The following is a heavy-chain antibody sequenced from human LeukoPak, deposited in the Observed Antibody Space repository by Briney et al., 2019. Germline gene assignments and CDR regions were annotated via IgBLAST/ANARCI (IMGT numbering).Heavy chain of an antibody. CDR1: GFTFSSYA. CDR2: ISYDGSNK. J-gene: IGHJ6*02. Sequence: PGWALRLSCAASGFTFSSYAMHWVRQAPGKGLEWVAVISYDGSNKYYADSVKDRFTISRDNSRNTLYLQMKSLRAEETAVYYCARDVAGYGMDVWGQGTTVPVPS. V-gene: IGHV3-30-3*01. D-gene: IGHD3-10*01. CDR3: ARDVAGYGMDV.